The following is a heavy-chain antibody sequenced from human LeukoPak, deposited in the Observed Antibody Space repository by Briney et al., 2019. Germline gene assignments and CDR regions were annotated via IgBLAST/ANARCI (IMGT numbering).Heavy chain of an antibody. V-gene: IGHV3-23*01. CDR3: AKGGVVHAFDI. CDR1: AFSVSTNY. J-gene: IGHJ3*02. Sequence: PGGSLRLSCAASAFSVSTNYMSWVRQAPGKGLEWVSAISGSGDSTYYADSVKGRFTISRDNSKNTLYLQMNSLRAEDTAVYYCAKGGVVHAFDIWGQGTMVTVSS. D-gene: IGHD2-15*01. CDR2: ISGSGDST.